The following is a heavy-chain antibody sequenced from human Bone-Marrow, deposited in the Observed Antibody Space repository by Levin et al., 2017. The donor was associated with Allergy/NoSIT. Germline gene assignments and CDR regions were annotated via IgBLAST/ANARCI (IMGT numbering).Heavy chain of an antibody. CDR1: GFTFSSYA. V-gene: IGHV3-23*01. D-gene: IGHD6-13*01. CDR3: AKDDPPAGYDHSWSFHS. J-gene: IGHJ4*02. CDR2: IVASGGST. Sequence: GGSLRLSCAASGFTFSSYAMAWVRQAPGKGLEWVSAIVASGGSTHYADSVKGRFTISRDNSKNTLFFQMSSLRVEDTDVYYCAKDDPPAGYDHSWSFHSWGQGSLVTVSS.